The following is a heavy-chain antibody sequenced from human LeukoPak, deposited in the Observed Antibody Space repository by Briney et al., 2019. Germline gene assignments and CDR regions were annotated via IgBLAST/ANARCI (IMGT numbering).Heavy chain of an antibody. CDR1: GGSFSGYY. V-gene: IGHV4-59*01. CDR3: ARTTYGYSSSWYDYYYYMDV. Sequence: SETLSLTCAVYGGSFSGYYWSWIRQPPGKGLEWIGYIYYSGSTNYNPSLKSRVTISVDTSKNQFSLKLSSVTAADTAVYYCARTTYGYSSSWYDYYYYMDVWGKGTTVTVSS. CDR2: IYYSGST. J-gene: IGHJ6*03. D-gene: IGHD6-13*01.